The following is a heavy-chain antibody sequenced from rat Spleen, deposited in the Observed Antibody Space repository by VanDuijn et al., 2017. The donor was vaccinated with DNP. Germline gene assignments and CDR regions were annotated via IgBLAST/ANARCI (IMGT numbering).Heavy chain of an antibody. D-gene: IGHD1-3*01. CDR1: GFTFNNYW. V-gene: IGHV5-31*01. Sequence: EVQLAESGGDLVQPGRSLKLSCVASGFTFNNYWMTWIRQVPGKGLEWVASITSSGGSTYYPDSVKGRFTISRDNAKNTLYLQMNSLRSEDTATYYCATHRTSIATYYFDYWGQGAMVTVSS. CDR2: ITSSGGST. CDR3: ATHRTSIATYYFDY. J-gene: IGHJ2*01.